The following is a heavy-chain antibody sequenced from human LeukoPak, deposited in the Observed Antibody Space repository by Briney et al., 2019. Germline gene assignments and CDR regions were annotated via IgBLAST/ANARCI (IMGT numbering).Heavy chain of an antibody. V-gene: IGHV1-69*05. CDR1: GGTFSSYA. CDR2: IIPILGTA. D-gene: IGHD5-18*01. CDR3: ARARYGYSYKAPLDY. J-gene: IGHJ4*02. Sequence: SVKVSCKASGGTFSSYAISWVRQAPGQGLEWMGGIIPILGTANYAQKFQGRVTITTDESTSTAYMEPSSLRSEDTAVYYCARARYGYSYKAPLDYWGQGTLVTVSS.